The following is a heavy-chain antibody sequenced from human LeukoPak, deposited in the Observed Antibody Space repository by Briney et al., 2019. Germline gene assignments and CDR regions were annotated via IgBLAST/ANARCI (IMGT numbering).Heavy chain of an antibody. V-gene: IGHV3-74*01. Sequence: GGSLRLSCAASGFTFSRYWMHWVRQAPGKGLVWVSRIDSDESTTSYADSVKGRFTISRDNAKNTLYLQMNSLGAEDTAVYYCAIKYYYGSGSYRAFDPWGQGTLVTVSS. CDR1: GFTFSRYW. D-gene: IGHD3-10*01. J-gene: IGHJ5*02. CDR2: IDSDESTT. CDR3: AIKYYYGSGSYRAFDP.